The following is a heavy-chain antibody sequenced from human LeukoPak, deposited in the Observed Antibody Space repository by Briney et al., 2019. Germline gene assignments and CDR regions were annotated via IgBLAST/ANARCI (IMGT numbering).Heavy chain of an antibody. D-gene: IGHD3-3*01. J-gene: IGHJ4*02. CDR3: ARDDLDYYDLPRDY. CDR1: GYTFTSYG. V-gene: IGHV1-18*01. CDR2: ISAYNGNT. Sequence: ASVKVSCKASGYTFTSYGISWVRQAPGQGLEWMGWISAYNGNTNYAQKLQGRVTMTTDTSTSTAYMELRSLRSDDTAVYYCARDDLDYYDLPRDYWGQGTLVTVSS.